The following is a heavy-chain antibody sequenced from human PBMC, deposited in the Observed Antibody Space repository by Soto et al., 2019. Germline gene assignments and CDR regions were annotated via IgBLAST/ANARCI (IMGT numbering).Heavy chain of an antibody. D-gene: IGHD1-1*01. CDR3: ARYIRGPTVYFDF. CDR2: VSYNGGDT. V-gene: IGHV3-23*01. Sequence: GGSLRLSCAASGFTFSSYAMTWVRQAPGKGLEWVSIVSYNGGDTYYADSVKGRFTISRDNSKDTVDLQMNGLRAEDTAVYYCARYIRGPTVYFDFWGPGVLVTVSS. CDR1: GFTFSSYA. J-gene: IGHJ4*02.